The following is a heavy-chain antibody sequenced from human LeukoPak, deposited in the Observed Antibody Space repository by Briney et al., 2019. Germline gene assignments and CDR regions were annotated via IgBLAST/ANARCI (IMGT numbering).Heavy chain of an antibody. CDR3: ARGNYDSSGAFDI. Sequence: GGSLRLSCAASGFTFSSYGMHWVRQAPGKGLEWVAVIWYDGSNKYYADSVKGRFTISRDNSKNTLYLQMNSLRAEDTAVYYCARGNYDSSGAFDIWGQGTMVTVSS. CDR2: IWYDGSNK. CDR1: GFTFSSYG. V-gene: IGHV3-33*01. J-gene: IGHJ3*02. D-gene: IGHD3-22*01.